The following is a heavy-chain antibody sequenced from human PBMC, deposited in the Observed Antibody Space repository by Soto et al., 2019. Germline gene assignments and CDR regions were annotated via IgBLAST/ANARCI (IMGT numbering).Heavy chain of an antibody. CDR2: INPSGGNT. V-gene: IGHV1-46*01. J-gene: IGHJ4*01. CDR3: AKRDDSGGSRGAPFDY. CDR1: GYTFTSYY. D-gene: IGHD3-22*01. Sequence: ASVKVSCKASGYTFTSYYMHWVRQAPGQGLEWMGIINPSGGNTSYAQKFQGRVTMTRDTSTSTVYMELNSLRAEDTAIFYCAKRDDSGGSRGAPFDYWGPGTLVTVSS.